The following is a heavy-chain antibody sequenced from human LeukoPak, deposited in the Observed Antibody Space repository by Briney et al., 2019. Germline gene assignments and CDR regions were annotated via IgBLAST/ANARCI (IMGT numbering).Heavy chain of an antibody. J-gene: IGHJ4*02. CDR2: IYYSGST. V-gene: IGHV4-39*07. Sequence: SETLSLTCTVSGGSISSSSYYWGWIRQPPGKGLEWIGSIYYSGSTYYNPSLKSRVTISVDTSKNQSSLKLSSVTAADTAVYYCARDNRGYDYWGQGTLVTVSS. CDR1: GGSISSSSYY. CDR3: ARDNRGYDY. D-gene: IGHD3-16*01.